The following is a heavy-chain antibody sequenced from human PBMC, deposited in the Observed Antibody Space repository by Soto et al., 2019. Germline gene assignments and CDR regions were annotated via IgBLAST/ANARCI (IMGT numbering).Heavy chain of an antibody. D-gene: IGHD3-22*01. Sequence: GGALRLSCAASGFAFDDYAMQWVRQAPGKGLEWVSGISWNSGSIGYADSVKGRFTISRDNAKNSLYLQMNSLRAEDTALYYCAKDSFPDSSGYYYWWGQGTMVTVSS. CDR3: AKDSFPDSSGYYYW. CDR1: GFAFDDYA. CDR2: ISWNSGSI. J-gene: IGHJ3*01. V-gene: IGHV3-9*01.